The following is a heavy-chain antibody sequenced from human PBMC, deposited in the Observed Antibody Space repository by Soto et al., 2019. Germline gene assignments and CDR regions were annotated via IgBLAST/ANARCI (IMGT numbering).Heavy chain of an antibody. CDR3: ARDRFRYDAFDI. CDR1: GYTFTSYG. D-gene: IGHD3-16*01. J-gene: IGHJ3*02. Sequence: ASVKVSCKASGYTFTSYGISWVRQAPGQGLERMGWISAYNGNTNYAQKLQGRVTMTTDTSTSTAYMELRSLRSDDTAVYYCARDRFRYDAFDIWGQGTMVTVSS. V-gene: IGHV1-18*01. CDR2: ISAYNGNT.